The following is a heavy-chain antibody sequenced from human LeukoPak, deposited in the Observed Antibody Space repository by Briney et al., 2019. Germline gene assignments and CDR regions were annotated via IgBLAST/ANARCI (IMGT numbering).Heavy chain of an antibody. Sequence: GRSLRLSCAASGFTFSSYAMHWVRQAPGKGLEWVAVISYDGSNKYYADSVRGRFTISRDNANNVLYLQMNSLRAEDTAVYYCARDQDVAAAGTWGSLDYWGQGTLVTVSS. D-gene: IGHD6-13*01. V-gene: IGHV3-30-3*01. CDR3: ARDQDVAAAGTWGSLDY. CDR1: GFTFSSYA. CDR2: ISYDGSNK. J-gene: IGHJ4*02.